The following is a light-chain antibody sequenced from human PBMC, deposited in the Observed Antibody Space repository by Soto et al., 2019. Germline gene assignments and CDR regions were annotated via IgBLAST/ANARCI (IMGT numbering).Light chain of an antibody. J-gene: IGLJ3*02. V-gene: IGLV2-23*02. CDR2: EVN. Sequence: QSVLTQPASVSGSPGQSITISCTGSSSDVGSYDLVSWYQQHPGKAPKLMIHEVNKRPSGVSNRFSGSKSGNTASLTISGLQAEDEADYYCSSYAGSNTPNWVFGGGTKVTVL. CDR1: SSDVGSYDL. CDR3: SSYAGSNTPNWV.